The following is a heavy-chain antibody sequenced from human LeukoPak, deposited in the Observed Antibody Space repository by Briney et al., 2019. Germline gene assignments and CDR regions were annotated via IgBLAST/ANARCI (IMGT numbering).Heavy chain of an antibody. CDR1: GFTFSSYA. J-gene: IGHJ4*02. CDR3: AKDRRVRSSGYDLDY. CDR2: ISGSGGST. V-gene: IGHV3-23*01. D-gene: IGHD5-12*01. Sequence: GGSLRLTCAASGFTFSSYAMSWVRQAPGKGLEWVSAISGSGGSTYYADSVKGRFTISRDNSKNTLYLQMNSLRAEDTAVYYCAKDRRVRSSGYDLDYWGQGTLVTVSS.